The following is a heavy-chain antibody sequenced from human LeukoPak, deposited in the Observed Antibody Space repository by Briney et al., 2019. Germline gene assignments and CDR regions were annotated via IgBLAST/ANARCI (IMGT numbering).Heavy chain of an antibody. Sequence: PGGSLRLSCAASGFSFMNAWMIWVRQAPGKGLEWVGRIKSNADGGTPDYAAPARGRFTISRDDSKNTLYLQMNSLKTEDTAVYYCTTFYHEYSPYWGRGTLVTVSS. V-gene: IGHV3-15*01. CDR2: IKSNADGGTP. CDR1: GFSFMNAW. D-gene: IGHD2/OR15-2a*01. J-gene: IGHJ4*02. CDR3: TTFYHEYSPY.